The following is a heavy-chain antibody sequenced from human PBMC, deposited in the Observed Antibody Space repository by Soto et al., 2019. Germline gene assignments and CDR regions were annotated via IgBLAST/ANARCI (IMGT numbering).Heavy chain of an antibody. CDR2: INHSGST. Sequence: SETLSLTCAVYGGSSRAYYCTWIRQPPGTGLEWIGEINHSGSTNYNPSLKRRVTISVDTSKNQFSLKLTSVTAADTAVYYCARDTITGLFDYWGQGTPVT. D-gene: IGHD2-8*02. CDR3: ARDTITGLFDY. CDR1: GGSSRAYY. J-gene: IGHJ4*02. V-gene: IGHV4-34*01.